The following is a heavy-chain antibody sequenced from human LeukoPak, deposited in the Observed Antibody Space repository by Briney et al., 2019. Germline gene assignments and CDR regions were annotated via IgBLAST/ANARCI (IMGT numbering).Heavy chain of an antibody. D-gene: IGHD6-6*01. CDR3: AKGLYSSSSVLQF. J-gene: IGHJ4*02. CDR2: IKQDGSEK. CDR1: GFTFSSYW. Sequence: GGSLRLSCTASGFTFSSYWMSWVRQAPGKGLEWVANIKQDGSEKNYVDSVKGRFTISRDNAKSTLYLQMNSLRAEDTAVYYCAKGLYSSSSVLQFWGQGTLVTVTS. V-gene: IGHV3-7*02.